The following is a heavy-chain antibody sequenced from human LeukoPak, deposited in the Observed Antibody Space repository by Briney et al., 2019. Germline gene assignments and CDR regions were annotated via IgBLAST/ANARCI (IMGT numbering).Heavy chain of an antibody. Sequence: PSETLSLTCVVSGYSISSGYYWGWLRQPPGKGLEWIWSIYHSGTTYFNPSLKIRVTLSVDTSKNQFSLNLSSVTAADTAVYYCARVLGPGYFDSWGHGTLVTVSS. D-gene: IGHD2-8*02. CDR1: GYSISSGYY. J-gene: IGHJ4*01. CDR3: ARVLGPGYFDS. V-gene: IGHV4-38-2*01. CDR2: IYHSGTT.